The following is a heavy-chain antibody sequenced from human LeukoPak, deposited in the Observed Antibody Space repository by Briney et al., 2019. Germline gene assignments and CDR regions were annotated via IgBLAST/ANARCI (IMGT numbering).Heavy chain of an antibody. CDR1: GGTFSSYA. D-gene: IGHD4-11*01. V-gene: IGHV1-69*05. J-gene: IGHJ6*03. CDR3: ARETTVTPGYYYYCMDV. CDR2: IIPIFGTA. Sequence: ASVKVSCKASGGTFSSYAISWVRQAPGQGLEWMGGIIPIFGTANYAQKFQGRVTITTDESTSTAYMELSSLRSEDTAVYYCARETTVTPGYYYYCMDVWGKGTTVTVSS.